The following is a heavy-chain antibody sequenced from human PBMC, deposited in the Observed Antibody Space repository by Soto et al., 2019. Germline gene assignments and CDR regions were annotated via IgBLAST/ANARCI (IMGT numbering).Heavy chain of an antibody. V-gene: IGHV1-69*01. CDR1: GGTFSSYA. J-gene: IGHJ4*02. Sequence: QVQLVQSGAEVKKPGSSVKVSCKASGGTFSSYAVSWVRQAPGQGLEWMGGIIPRFGATNYAQKFQGRVTTTADDSTSPVYMELSTLRSEAKAVYYCDGCPEWTYALNQLVINTFGFYWGQGTLVTVSS. D-gene: IGHD3-9*01. CDR2: IIPRFGAT. CDR3: DGCPEWTYALNQLVINTFGFY.